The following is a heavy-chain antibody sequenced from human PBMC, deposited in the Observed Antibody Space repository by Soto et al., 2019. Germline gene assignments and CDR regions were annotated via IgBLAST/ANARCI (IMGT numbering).Heavy chain of an antibody. D-gene: IGHD3-10*01. CDR2: INTDGSST. Sequence: EVQLVESGGGLVQPGGSLRLSCAASGFTFSDYWMHWVRQAPGTGLVWVSRINTDGSSTTYADSVKGRFTISRDNAKNTLYLQMNSLRAEDTAVYYFARDRFGTLGGDYWGQGALVTVSS. CDR1: GFTFSDYW. CDR3: ARDRFGTLGGDY. J-gene: IGHJ4*02. V-gene: IGHV3-74*01.